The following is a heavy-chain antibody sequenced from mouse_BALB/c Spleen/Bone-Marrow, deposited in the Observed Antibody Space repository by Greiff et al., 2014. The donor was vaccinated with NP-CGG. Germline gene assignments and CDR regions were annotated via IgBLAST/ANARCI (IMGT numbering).Heavy chain of an antibody. V-gene: IGHV1-77*01. CDR1: GYIFTDHV. CDR2: IYPESGST. Sequence: VQLQQSGPELVKPGASVKMSCKASGYIFTDHVINWVKQRGGQGLEWIGEIYPESGSTYYNEKFKGKATLTADKSSDTVYMQLSSLTSEDSAVYFCARGPWFTYWGQGTLVTVSA. CDR3: ARGPWFTY. J-gene: IGHJ3*01.